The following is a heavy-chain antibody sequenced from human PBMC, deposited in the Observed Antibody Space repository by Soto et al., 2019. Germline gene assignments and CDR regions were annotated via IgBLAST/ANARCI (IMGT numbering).Heavy chain of an antibody. Sequence: SVKVSCKASGGTFSSYTISWVRQAPGQGLEWMGRIIPILGIANYAQKFQGRVTITADKSTSTAYMELSSLRSEDTAVYYCAGAPDGSGSPNWFDPWGQGTLVTVSS. D-gene: IGHD3-10*01. CDR2: IIPILGIA. CDR3: AGAPDGSGSPNWFDP. V-gene: IGHV1-69*02. CDR1: GGTFSSYT. J-gene: IGHJ5*02.